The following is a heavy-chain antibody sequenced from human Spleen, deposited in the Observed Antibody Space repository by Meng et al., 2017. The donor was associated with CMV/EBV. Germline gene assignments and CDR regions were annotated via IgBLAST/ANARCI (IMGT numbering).Heavy chain of an antibody. V-gene: IGHV5-51*01. CDR2: IYPADSDT. CDR1: GYSFSTYW. CDR3: ARSGPLGPGFDL. J-gene: IGHJ4*02. Sequence: GESLKISCTGSGYSFSTYWIVWVRQTPGKGLEWMGIIYPADSDTRYSPSFQGQVTISADKSINTAYLQWSSLEASDTAMYYCARSGPLGPGFDLCGQGTLVTVSS.